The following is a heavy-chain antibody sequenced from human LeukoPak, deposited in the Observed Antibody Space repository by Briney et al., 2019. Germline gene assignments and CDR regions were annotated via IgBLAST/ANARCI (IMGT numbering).Heavy chain of an antibody. J-gene: IGHJ4*02. CDR2: INHSGST. CDR1: GGSFSGYY. D-gene: IGHD3-9*01. V-gene: IGHV4-34*01. CDR3: ARGWDGYYNPWFDY. Sequence: SEILSLTCAVYGGSFSGYYWSWIRQPPGKGLEWIGEINHSGSTNYNPSLKSRVTISVDTYKNQFSLKLSSVTAADTAVYYCARGWDGYYNPWFDYWGQGTLVTVSS.